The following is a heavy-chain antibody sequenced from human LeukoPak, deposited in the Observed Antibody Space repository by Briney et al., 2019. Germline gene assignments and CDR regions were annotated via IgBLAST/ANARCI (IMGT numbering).Heavy chain of an antibody. CDR2: IYYSGST. V-gene: IGHV4-39*01. J-gene: IGHJ4*02. CDR3: ARGHNGGYGSFDY. Sequence: SEALSLTCTVSGGSISGSSYYWGWIRQPPGKGLEWIGNIYYSGSTYYNPSLKSRVTISVDTSKNQFSLKLTSVTAADTAVYYCARGHNGGYGSFDYWGQGTLVTVSS. D-gene: IGHD5-12*01. CDR1: GGSISGSSYY.